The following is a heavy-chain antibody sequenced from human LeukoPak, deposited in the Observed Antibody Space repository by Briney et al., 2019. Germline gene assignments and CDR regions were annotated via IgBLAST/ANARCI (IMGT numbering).Heavy chain of an antibody. Sequence: GGSLRLSCAASGFTFSSYWMSWVRQAPGKGLEWVANIKQDGSEKYYVDSVKGRFTISRDNAKNSLYLQMNSLRAEDTAVYYCARRLGYCSSTSCSPGDYYYYMDVWGKGTTVTVSS. D-gene: IGHD2-2*01. J-gene: IGHJ6*03. CDR1: GFTFSSYW. CDR3: ARRLGYCSSTSCSPGDYYYYMDV. V-gene: IGHV3-7*01. CDR2: IKQDGSEK.